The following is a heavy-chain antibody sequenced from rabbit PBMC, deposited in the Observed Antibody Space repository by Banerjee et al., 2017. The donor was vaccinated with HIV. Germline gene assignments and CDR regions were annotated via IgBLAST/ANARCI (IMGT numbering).Heavy chain of an antibody. J-gene: IGHJ4*01. D-gene: IGHD1-1*01. CDR1: GFDFSNYY. V-gene: IGHV1S7*01. CDR2: IYPDYGST. CDR3: ARHASGSGYYYYFNL. Sequence: QLKESGGGLVQPGGSLKLSCKASGFDFSNYYIGWVRQAPGKGLEWIGYIYPDYGSTDYASWVNGRFTISLDNAQNTVFLQMTSLTAADTATYFCARHASGSGYYYYFNLWGPGTLVTVS.